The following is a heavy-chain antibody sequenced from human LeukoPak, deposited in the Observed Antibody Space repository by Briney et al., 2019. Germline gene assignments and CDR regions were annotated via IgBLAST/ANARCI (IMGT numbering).Heavy chain of an antibody. CDR3: AKGFYGDYGDAFDI. CDR2: IRYDGSNK. Sequence: PGGSLRLSCAASGFTFSSYGMPWVRQAPGKGLEWVAFIRYDGSNKYYGDSVKGRFTISRDNSKNTLYLQMNSLRAEDTAVYYCAKGFYGDYGDAFDIWGQGTMVTVSS. D-gene: IGHD4-17*01. V-gene: IGHV3-30*02. J-gene: IGHJ3*02. CDR1: GFTFSSYG.